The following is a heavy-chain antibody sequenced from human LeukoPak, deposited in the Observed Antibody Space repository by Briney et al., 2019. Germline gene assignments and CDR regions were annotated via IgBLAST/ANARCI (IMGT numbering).Heavy chain of an antibody. J-gene: IGHJ4*02. Sequence: GGSLRLSCAASGFTVSSNYMSWVRQAPGKGLQWVSAIYSGGNTYYADSVKGRFTISRDNSKNTLYLQMNSLRAEDTAVYYCARRAGAYSHPYDYWGQGTLVTVSS. V-gene: IGHV3-53*01. CDR2: IYSGGNT. CDR3: ARRAGAYSHPYDY. D-gene: IGHD4/OR15-4a*01. CDR1: GFTVSSNY.